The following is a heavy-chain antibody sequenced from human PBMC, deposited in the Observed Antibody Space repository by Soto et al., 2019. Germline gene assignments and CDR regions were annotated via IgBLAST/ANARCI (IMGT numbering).Heavy chain of an antibody. CDR1: CGYISTYY. CDR3: ARTPGWYFDV. J-gene: IGHJ4*02. D-gene: IGHD6-19*01. CDR2: IHASGNT. V-gene: IGHV4-4*07. Sequence: SETLSLTCNLSCGYISTYYWSWIRQPAGKGLEWIGRIHASGNTDYNPSLKSRVTMSVDTSKNQFSLRLTSLTAADTAVYYCARTPGWYFDVWGQGTLVTVSS.